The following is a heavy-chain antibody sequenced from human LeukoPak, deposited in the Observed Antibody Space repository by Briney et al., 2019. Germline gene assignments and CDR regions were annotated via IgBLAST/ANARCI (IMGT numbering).Heavy chain of an antibody. CDR1: VGSIRGYY. J-gene: IGHJ4*02. D-gene: IGHD6-19*01. Sequence: PSETVSLTCTVSVGSIRGYYWRWIRQPPGNGLVWIGYIYSSGSITYNSSLKGRVTISVDTSKNQFSLKLSSVTAADTAVYYCARRAVAENYFDYWGQGTLVTVSS. CDR3: ARRAVAENYFDY. V-gene: IGHV4-4*09. CDR2: IYSSGSI.